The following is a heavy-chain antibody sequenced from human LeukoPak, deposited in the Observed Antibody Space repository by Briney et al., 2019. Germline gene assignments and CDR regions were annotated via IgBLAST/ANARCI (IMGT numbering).Heavy chain of an antibody. Sequence: SETLSLTCAVYGESFSGYYWSWIRQPPGKGLEWIGEINHSGSTNYNTSLKSRVTISVDTSKNQFSLKLSSVTAADTAVYYRARAGSSWYKPRNWFDPWGQGTLVTVSS. CDR2: INHSGST. CDR3: ARAGSSWYKPRNWFDP. V-gene: IGHV4-34*01. CDR1: GESFSGYY. J-gene: IGHJ5*02. D-gene: IGHD6-13*01.